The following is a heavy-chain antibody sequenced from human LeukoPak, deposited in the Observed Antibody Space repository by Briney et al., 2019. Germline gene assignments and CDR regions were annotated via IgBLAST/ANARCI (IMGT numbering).Heavy chain of an antibody. Sequence: GGSLRLSCAASGFSFSSHWMHWVRQAPGKGLVWVSRIDSDGSRTSYADSVKGRFTISRDNAKNTLYLQMNSLRAEDTAVYYCARDLYSSSWYRVSLDYWGQGTPVTVSS. CDR1: GFSFSSHW. CDR3: ARDLYSSSWYRVSLDY. D-gene: IGHD6-13*01. CDR2: IDSDGSRT. J-gene: IGHJ4*02. V-gene: IGHV3-74*01.